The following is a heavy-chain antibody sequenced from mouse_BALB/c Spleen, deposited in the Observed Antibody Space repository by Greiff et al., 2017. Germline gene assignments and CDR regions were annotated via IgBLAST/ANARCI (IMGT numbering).Heavy chain of an antibody. J-gene: IGHJ2*01. CDR1: GFTFSDYG. D-gene: IGHD1-1*01. Sequence: EVNLVESGGGLVQPGGSRKLSCAASGFTFSDYGMAWVRQAPGKGPEWVAFISNLAYSIYYADTVTGRFTISRENAKNTLYLEMSSLRSEDTAMYYCARVYGRDYFDYWGQGTTLTVSS. CDR2: ISNLAYSI. V-gene: IGHV5-15*02. CDR3: ARVYGRDYFDY.